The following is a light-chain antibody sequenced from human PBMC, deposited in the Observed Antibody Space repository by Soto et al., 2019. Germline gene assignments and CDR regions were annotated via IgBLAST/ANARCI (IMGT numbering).Light chain of an antibody. CDR3: CSYAGSFVV. V-gene: IGLV2-11*01. J-gene: IGLJ2*01. CDR2: DVS. CDR1: SSDVGGYNY. Sequence: QSALTQPRSVSGSPGQSVTISCTGTSSDVGGYNYVSWYQQHPGKAPKLMIYDVSKRPSGGPDRFSGSKSGNTASLTISGLHAEDEADYCCCSYAGSFVVFGGGTKLTVL.